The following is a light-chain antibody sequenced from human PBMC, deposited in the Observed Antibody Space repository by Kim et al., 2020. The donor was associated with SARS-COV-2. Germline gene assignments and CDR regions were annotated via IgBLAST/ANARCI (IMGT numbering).Light chain of an antibody. J-gene: IGLJ3*02. Sequence: ELTQPPSASGTPGQRVTISCSGSSSNIGSNYVYWYQQHPGTDPTLLIYRNNQRPSGVPDRFSGSKSGTSASMAISGLRSEDEADYYCAAWDDSLSGGVFGGGTQLTVL. CDR2: RNN. V-gene: IGLV1-47*01. CDR3: AAWDDSLSGGV. CDR1: SSNIGSNY.